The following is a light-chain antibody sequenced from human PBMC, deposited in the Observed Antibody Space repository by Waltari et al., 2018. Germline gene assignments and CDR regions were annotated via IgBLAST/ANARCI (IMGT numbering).Light chain of an antibody. CDR2: RAS. CDR3: QQHGTLPAT. Sequence: EIVLTQSPRTPSLSPGERVTLSCRASQTVGSSSLAWYQQKPGQAPRLVIYRASRRATGIPDRFSGSGSGTDFSLTINRLEPEDFAVYYCQQHGTLPATFGQGTKVEIK. V-gene: IGKV3-20*01. CDR1: QTVGSSS. J-gene: IGKJ1*01.